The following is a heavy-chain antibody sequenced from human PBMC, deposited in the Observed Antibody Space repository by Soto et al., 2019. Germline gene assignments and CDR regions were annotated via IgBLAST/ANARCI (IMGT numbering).Heavy chain of an antibody. D-gene: IGHD3-22*01. CDR1: GYTFTSYG. CDR3: AREKYYYDSSGYYPIDY. CDR2: ISDYNGNT. V-gene: IGHV1-18*01. Sequence: QVQLVQSGAEVKKPGASVKVSCKASGYTFTSYGISWVRQAPGQGLEWMGWISDYNGNTNYAQKLQGRVTMTTDTSTSTADIELRSVRSDDTAVYYCAREKYYYDSSGYYPIDYWGQGTLVTVSS. J-gene: IGHJ4*02.